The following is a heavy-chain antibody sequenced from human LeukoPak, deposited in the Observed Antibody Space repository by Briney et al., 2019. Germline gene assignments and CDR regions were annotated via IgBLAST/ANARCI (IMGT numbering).Heavy chain of an antibody. CDR1: GGSISSSSYY. V-gene: IGHV4-39*01. D-gene: IGHD1-14*01. CDR3: ARQFPYQSPAYYGMDV. CDR2: IYYSGST. J-gene: IGHJ6*02. Sequence: PSETLSLTCTVSGGSISSSSYYWGWIRQPPGKGLEWIGSIYYSGSTYYNPSLKSRVTISVDTSKNQFSLKLSSVTAADTAVYYCARQFPYQSPAYYGMDVWGQGTTVTVSS.